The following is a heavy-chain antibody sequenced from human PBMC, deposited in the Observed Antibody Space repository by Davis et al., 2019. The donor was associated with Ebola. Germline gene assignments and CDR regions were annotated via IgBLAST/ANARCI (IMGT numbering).Heavy chain of an antibody. J-gene: IGHJ4*02. CDR3: ARGGVQLWYYFDY. Sequence: YSRSFQGHVTISVDKSISTAYLQWSSLKASDTAMYYCARGGVQLWYYFDYWGQGTLVTVSS. D-gene: IGHD5-18*01. V-gene: IGHV5-10-1*01.